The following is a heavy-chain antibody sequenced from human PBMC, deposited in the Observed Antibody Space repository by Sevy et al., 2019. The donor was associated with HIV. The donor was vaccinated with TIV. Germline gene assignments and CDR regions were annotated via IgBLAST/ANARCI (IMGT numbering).Heavy chain of an antibody. J-gene: IGHJ4*02. CDR3: ARVLHNHGSYYFDY. V-gene: IGHV3-11*04. Sequence: GGSLRLSCVVSTFTFSDYYMTWIRQAPGKGLEWISHISSGGTITSHADSVKGRFTISRDNAKNSLYLQMNSLRDEHTAVYYCARVLHNHGSYYFDYWGQGTPVTVSS. CDR2: ISSGGTIT. CDR1: TFTFSDYY. D-gene: IGHD3-10*01.